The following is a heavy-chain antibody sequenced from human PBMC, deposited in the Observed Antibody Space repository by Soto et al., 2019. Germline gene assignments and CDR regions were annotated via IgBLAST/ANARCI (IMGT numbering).Heavy chain of an antibody. CDR1: GYTFTNYG. Sequence: VQLLQSGAEVKKPGASVKVSCKASGYTFTNYGITWVRQAPGQGLEWMGWISAYNGDTHYTQRLQGRVTMTTDTSTSTAYMELRGLRSDDTAVYYCARLRQLVGYFYSYMDVWGKGTTVTVSS. V-gene: IGHV1-18*01. J-gene: IGHJ6*03. D-gene: IGHD6-6*01. CDR2: ISAYNGDT. CDR3: ARLRQLVGYFYSYMDV.